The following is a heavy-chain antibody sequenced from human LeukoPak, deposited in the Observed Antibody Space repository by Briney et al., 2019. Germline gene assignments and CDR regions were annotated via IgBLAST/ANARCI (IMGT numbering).Heavy chain of an antibody. CDR1: GGTFSSYG. D-gene: IGHD3-10*01. CDR3: ARGGHRRYYYTSGSAFDP. CDR2: ISAYNGNT. Sequence: ASVKVSCKASGGTFSSYGISWVRQAPGQGLEWMGWISAYNGNTHYAQNLQGRVTMTTDTSTSTAYMELKSLRSDDTAVYYCARGGHRRYYYTSGSAFDPWGQGTLVTVSS. V-gene: IGHV1-18*01. J-gene: IGHJ5*02.